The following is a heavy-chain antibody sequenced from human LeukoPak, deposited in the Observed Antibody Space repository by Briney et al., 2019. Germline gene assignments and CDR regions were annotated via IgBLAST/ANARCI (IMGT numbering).Heavy chain of an antibody. CDR2: IYYSGST. CDR1: GGSISSGVYY. D-gene: IGHD4-17*01. Sequence: PSQTLSLTCTVSGGSISSGVYYWSWIRQHPGKGLEWIGYIYYSGSTYYNPSLKSRVTISVDTSKNQFSLKLSSVTAADTAVYYCARGLRTTVTTGRWFDPWGQGTLVTVSS. V-gene: IGHV4-31*03. J-gene: IGHJ5*02. CDR3: ARGLRTTVTTGRWFDP.